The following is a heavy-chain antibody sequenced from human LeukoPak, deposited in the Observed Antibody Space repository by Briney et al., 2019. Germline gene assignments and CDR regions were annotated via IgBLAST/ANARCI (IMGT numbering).Heavy chain of an antibody. Sequence: PGGSLRLSCAASRFTFSIFAMNWVRQAPGKWLEWLSYISSSSSTIYYADSVKGRFTISRDNAKNSLYLQQNSLRPEDTGLYYCARDRGGWPDYWGQGTLVTVSS. CDR3: ARDRGGWPDY. V-gene: IGHV3-48*01. D-gene: IGHD6-19*01. J-gene: IGHJ4*02. CDR1: RFTFSIFA. CDR2: ISSSSSTI.